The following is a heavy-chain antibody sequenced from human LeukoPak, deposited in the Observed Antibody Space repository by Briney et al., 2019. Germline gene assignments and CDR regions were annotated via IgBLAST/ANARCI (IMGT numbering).Heavy chain of an antibody. Sequence: PGGSLRLSYAASGFTFSSYAMSWVRQAPGKGLEWVSAISGSGGYTYYADSVKGRFTLSRDSSKNTLYLQMNSLRAEDTAIYYCAKCFGSSSSLFSDYWGQGTLVTVSS. CDR1: GFTFSSYA. D-gene: IGHD6-6*01. V-gene: IGHV3-23*01. CDR3: AKCFGSSSSLFSDY. CDR2: ISGSGGYT. J-gene: IGHJ4*02.